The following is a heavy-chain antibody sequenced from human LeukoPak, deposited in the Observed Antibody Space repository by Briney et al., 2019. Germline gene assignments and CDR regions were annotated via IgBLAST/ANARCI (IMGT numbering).Heavy chain of an antibody. D-gene: IGHD4-23*01. V-gene: IGHV3-30-3*01. CDR2: ISYDGSNK. J-gene: IGHJ4*02. Sequence: GGSLRLSCAASGFTFSSYAMHWVRQAPGKGLEWVSVISYDGSNKYYADSVKGRFTISRDNSKNTLYLQMNSLRAEDTAVYCCARELSQVKNYWGQGTLVTVSS. CDR1: GFTFSSYA. CDR3: ARELSQVKNY.